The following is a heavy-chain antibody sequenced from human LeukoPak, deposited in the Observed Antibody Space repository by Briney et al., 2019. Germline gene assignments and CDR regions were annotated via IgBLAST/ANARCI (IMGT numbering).Heavy chain of an antibody. CDR3: ARVRCSSTSCRGNFDY. CDR2: IIPILGIA. J-gene: IGHJ4*02. CDR1: GGTFSSYA. Sequence: SVKVSCKASGGTFSSYAISWVRQAPGQGLEWMGRIIPILGIANYAQKFQGRITITADKSTSTAYMELSSLRSEDTAVYYCARVRCSSTSCRGNFDYWGQGTLVTVSS. V-gene: IGHV1-69*04. D-gene: IGHD2-2*01.